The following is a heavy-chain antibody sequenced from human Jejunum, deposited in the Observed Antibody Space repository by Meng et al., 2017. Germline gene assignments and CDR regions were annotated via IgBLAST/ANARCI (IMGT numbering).Heavy chain of an antibody. CDR2: IYYTGST. V-gene: IGHV4-59*01. J-gene: IGHJ4*02. CDR1: GGSINNYS. D-gene: IGHD1-26*01. Sequence: LQGSVPVLSKPPATLTLTSTFSGGSINNYSWSWIRQPPEKGLEWIGYIYYTGSTNYNPSLKSRVTISVDTSKNQFSLKLSSVTAADTAVYYFARGGSYKGAYDYWGQGTLVTVSS. CDR3: ARGGSYKGAYDY.